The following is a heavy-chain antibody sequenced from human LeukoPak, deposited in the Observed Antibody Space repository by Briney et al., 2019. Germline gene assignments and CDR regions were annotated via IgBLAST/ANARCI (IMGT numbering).Heavy chain of an antibody. Sequence: PGGSLRLSCAASGFTFSNYSMSWVRQAPGKGLEWVSAISGSGGSTYSADSVKGRFTISRDNSKNTLYLQMNSLRAEDTAVYYCAKGAPSSGSPFDYWGQGTLVTVSS. CDR3: AKGAPSSGSPFDY. CDR2: ISGSGGST. D-gene: IGHD6-19*01. V-gene: IGHV3-23*01. J-gene: IGHJ4*02. CDR1: GFTFSNYS.